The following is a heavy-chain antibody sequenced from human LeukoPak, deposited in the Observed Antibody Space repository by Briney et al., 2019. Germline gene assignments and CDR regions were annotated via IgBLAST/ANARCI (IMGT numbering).Heavy chain of an antibody. CDR1: GVSINNYY. J-gene: IGHJ3*02. D-gene: IGHD6-19*01. Sequence: PSETLSLTCTVSGVSINNYYWSWIRQPPGKGLEGVGNIFSRGTTNYNPSLKSRVTISVDLSKNQFSLKLNSVTATDTSVYYCARLMAGAVGDPFQIWGQGTMVTVSS. CDR2: IFSRGTT. V-gene: IGHV4-4*09. CDR3: ARLMAGAVGDPFQI.